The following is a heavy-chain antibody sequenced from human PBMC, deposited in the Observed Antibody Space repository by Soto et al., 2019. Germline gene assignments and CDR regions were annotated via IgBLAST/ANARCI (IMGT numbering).Heavy chain of an antibody. V-gene: IGHV4-59*08. CDR1: GCSISIYY. J-gene: IGHJ6*02. CDR2: IFYSGST. D-gene: IGHD6-13*01. Sequence: SETLSLTCTVSGCSISIYYWSWIRQPPGKGLEWIGFIFYSGSTNYNPSLKSRVTISVDTSKNQFSLKLNSVTAADTAVYYCARLKADFYSSSPPLFWYWGQGTTVTVSS. CDR3: ARLKADFYSSSPPLFWY.